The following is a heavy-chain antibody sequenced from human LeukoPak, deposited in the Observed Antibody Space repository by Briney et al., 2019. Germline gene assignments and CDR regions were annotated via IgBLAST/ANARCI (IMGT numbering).Heavy chain of an antibody. Sequence: GGSLRLSCAVSGFTFSNYAMHWVRQAPGKGLEWVAILSSAGTNKDYADSVKGRITISRDNSKNTLYLQMDSLRVEDTAVYSCARDRPSTVFGVADYYYMDVWGKGTTVTVSS. CDR1: GFTFSNYA. J-gene: IGHJ6*03. CDR3: ARDRPSTVFGVADYYYMDV. V-gene: IGHV3-30*04. CDR2: LSSAGTNK. D-gene: IGHD3-3*01.